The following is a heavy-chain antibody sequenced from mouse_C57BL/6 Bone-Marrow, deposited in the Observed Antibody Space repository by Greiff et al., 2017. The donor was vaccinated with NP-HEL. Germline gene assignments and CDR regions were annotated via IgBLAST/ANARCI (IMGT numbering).Heavy chain of an antibody. J-gene: IGHJ2*01. CDR1: GFTFSSYA. CDR2: ISSGGDYI. D-gene: IGHD1-1*01. Sequence: EVKLMESGEGLVKPGGSLKLSCAASGFTFSSYAMSWVRQTPEKRLEWVAYISSGGDYIYYADTVKGRFTISRDNARNTLYLQMSSLKSEDTAMYYCTRDQDGSSSYYFDYWGQGTTLTVSS. CDR3: TRDQDGSSSYYFDY. V-gene: IGHV5-9-1*02.